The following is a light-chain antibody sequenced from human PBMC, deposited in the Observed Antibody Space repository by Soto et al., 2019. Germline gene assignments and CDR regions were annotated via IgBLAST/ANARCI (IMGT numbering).Light chain of an antibody. Sequence: EIVLTQSPGTLSLSPGARSTLSCRASQSVSSSYLAWYQQKPGQDPRLLIYGASSRATGIPDRFSGSGSGTDFTLTISRLEPEDFAVYYCQQYGSSQEFGQGTKVDIK. J-gene: IGKJ1*01. CDR2: GAS. CDR1: QSVSSSY. V-gene: IGKV3-20*01. CDR3: QQYGSSQE.